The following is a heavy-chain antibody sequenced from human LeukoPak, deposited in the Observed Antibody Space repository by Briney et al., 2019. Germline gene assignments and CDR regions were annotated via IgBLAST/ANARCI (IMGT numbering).Heavy chain of an antibody. Sequence: ASVKVSCKASGYTFTSYYMHWVRQAPGQGLEWMGIINPSGGSTSYAQKFQGRVTMTRDTSTSTVYMELSSQRSEDTAVYYCARTYYYDSSGYYGYFDYWGQGTLVTVSS. CDR3: ARTYYYDSSGYYGYFDY. D-gene: IGHD3-22*01. V-gene: IGHV1-46*01. CDR2: INPSGGST. J-gene: IGHJ4*02. CDR1: GYTFTSYY.